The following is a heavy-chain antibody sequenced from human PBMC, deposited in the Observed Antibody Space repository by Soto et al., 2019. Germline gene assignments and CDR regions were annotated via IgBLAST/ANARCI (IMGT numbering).Heavy chain of an antibody. CDR1: GGTFRTSA. CDR2: IMPVFPTP. V-gene: IGHV1-69*12. J-gene: IGHJ6*01. D-gene: IGHD3-3*02. Sequence: QVQLVQSGAEVKKPGSSVKVSCKTSGGTFRTSAISWVRQAPGQGLEWMGGIMPVFPTPDYAQKFQGRVTITADESTGTAYMALSSLRSEDTAVYYCARDTDPQQLGGNYYYIMDVWGQGITVTVSS. CDR3: ARDTDPQQLGGNYYYIMDV.